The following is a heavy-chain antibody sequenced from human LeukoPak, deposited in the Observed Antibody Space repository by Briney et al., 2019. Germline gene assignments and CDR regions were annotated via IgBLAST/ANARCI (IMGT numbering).Heavy chain of an antibody. CDR1: GFTFSSYA. D-gene: IGHD2-15*01. Sequence: GGSLRLSCAASGFTFSSYAMSWVRQAPGKGPEWVSAISGSGGSTYYADSVKGRFTISRDNSKNTLYLQMNSLRAEDTAVYYCAKDGHCSGGSCYSYAFDIWGQGTMVTVSS. V-gene: IGHV3-23*01. J-gene: IGHJ3*02. CDR3: AKDGHCSGGSCYSYAFDI. CDR2: ISGSGGST.